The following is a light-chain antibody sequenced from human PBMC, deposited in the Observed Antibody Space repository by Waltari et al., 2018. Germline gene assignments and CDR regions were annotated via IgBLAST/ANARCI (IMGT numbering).Light chain of an antibody. J-gene: IGLJ2*01. CDR3: QSFDTSLSDGVV. CDR2: GNN. Sequence: QSILTQPPSVSGAPGQRVTISCTGSSSNIGADHEVHWYQDFPGRGSKLRIYGNNHPPSGVPDRFAGSKSGTSASLTITGLQAEDEADYYCQSFDTSLSDGVVFGGGTKV. V-gene: IGLV1-40*02. CDR1: SSNIGADHE.